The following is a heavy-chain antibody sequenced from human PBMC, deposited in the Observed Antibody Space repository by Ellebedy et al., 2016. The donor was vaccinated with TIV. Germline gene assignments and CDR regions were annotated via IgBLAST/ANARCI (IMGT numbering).Heavy chain of an antibody. J-gene: IGHJ4*02. Sequence: PGGSLRLSCAASGFTFSSYSMNWVRQAPGKGLEWVSYISSSSSTIYYADSVKGRFTISRDNAKNSLYLQMNSLRAEDTAVYYCARDGYGGIDYWGQGTLVTVSS. V-gene: IGHV3-48*01. CDR1: GFTFSSYS. D-gene: IGHD4-23*01. CDR2: ISSSSSTI. CDR3: ARDGYGGIDY.